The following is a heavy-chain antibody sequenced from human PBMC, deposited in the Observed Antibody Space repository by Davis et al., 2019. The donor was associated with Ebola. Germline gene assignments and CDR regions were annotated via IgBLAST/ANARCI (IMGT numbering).Heavy chain of an antibody. V-gene: IGHV4-39*07. CDR3: ARLRFLEWLADY. CDR2: TSDSGSP. Sequence: SETLSLTCTVSGDSISSGYYFWSWIRQPLGKGLEWIGSTSDSGSPYYNASLKSRLSISLDAPRNQFSLSLRSVAAADTAVYYCARLRFLEWLADYWGQGTLVTVST. D-gene: IGHD3-3*01. CDR1: GDSISSGYYF. J-gene: IGHJ4*02.